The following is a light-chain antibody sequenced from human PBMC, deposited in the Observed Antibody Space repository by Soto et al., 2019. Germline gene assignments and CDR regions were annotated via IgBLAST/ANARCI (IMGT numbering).Light chain of an antibody. J-gene: IGLJ1*01. V-gene: IGLV1-44*01. Sequence: QSALTQSPSASGTPGQGVTISCSGSSSNIGSNTVDWYQQFPGTAPKLLIYSNIKRPSGVPDRFSGSKSVTSASLAIRGLQSEDEADYFCATWDGSLSAYVFGTGTKVT. CDR2: SNI. CDR3: ATWDGSLSAYV. CDR1: SSNIGSNT.